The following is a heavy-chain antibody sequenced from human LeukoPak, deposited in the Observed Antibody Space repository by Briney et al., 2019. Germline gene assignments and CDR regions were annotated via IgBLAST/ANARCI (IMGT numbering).Heavy chain of an antibody. Sequence: PGGSLRLSCAASGFTFSSYWMSWVRQAPGKGLEWVANIKQDGSEKYYVDSVKGRFTISRDNAKSSLYLQMNSLRAEDTAVYYCARDYSNFYYYYYMDVWGKGTTVTVSS. J-gene: IGHJ6*03. CDR1: GFTFSSYW. D-gene: IGHD4-11*01. V-gene: IGHV3-7*01. CDR3: ARDYSNFYYYYYMDV. CDR2: IKQDGSEK.